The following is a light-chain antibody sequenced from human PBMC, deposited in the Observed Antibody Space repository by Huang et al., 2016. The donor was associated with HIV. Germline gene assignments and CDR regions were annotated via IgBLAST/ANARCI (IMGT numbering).Light chain of an antibody. V-gene: IGKV1-13*02. CDR3: QQLHTYPFT. Sequence: AIQLTQSPSSLSASVGDTVTITCRASQGITNSLAWYRQQPGTAPNLMIFGASNLQSGVPSRFSGSGSGTDFTLTITSLQPEDFATYYCQQLHTYPFTFGGGTRIDIK. J-gene: IGKJ4*01. CDR2: GAS. CDR1: QGITNS.